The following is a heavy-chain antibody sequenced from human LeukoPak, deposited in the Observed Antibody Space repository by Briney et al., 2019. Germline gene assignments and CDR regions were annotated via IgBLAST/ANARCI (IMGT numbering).Heavy chain of an antibody. CDR2: IYYSGST. Sequence: PSETLSLTCTVSGGSISSYYWSWIRQSPGMGLEWIGFIYYSGSTTYNPSLKSRVTISVDTSKNQFSLKLSSVTAADTAVYYCARDKKGTSCYDYWGQGTLVTVSS. V-gene: IGHV4-59*01. CDR3: ARDKKGTSCYDY. D-gene: IGHD2-2*01. CDR1: GGSISSYY. J-gene: IGHJ4*02.